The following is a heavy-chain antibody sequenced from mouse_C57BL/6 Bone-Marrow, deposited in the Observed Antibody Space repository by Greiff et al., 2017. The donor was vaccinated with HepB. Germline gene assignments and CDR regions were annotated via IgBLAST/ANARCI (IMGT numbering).Heavy chain of an antibody. CDR1: GYTFTSYW. V-gene: IGHV1-72*01. CDR2: IGPNSGGT. Sequence: QVQLQQPGAELVKPGASVKLSCKASGYTFTSYWMHWVKQRPGRGLEWIGRIGPNSGGTKYNEKFKSKATLTVDKPSSTAYMKLSSLTSEDSAVYYCARRQLRPPYAMDYWGQGTSVTVSS. J-gene: IGHJ4*01. D-gene: IGHD3-2*02. CDR3: ARRQLRPPYAMDY.